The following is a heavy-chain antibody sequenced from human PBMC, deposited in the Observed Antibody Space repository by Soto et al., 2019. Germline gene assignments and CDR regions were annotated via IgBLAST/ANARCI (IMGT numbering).Heavy chain of an antibody. Sequence: EVQLVESGGGLVKPGGSLRLSCAASGFTFSNAWMSWVRQAPGKGLEWVGRIKSKTDGGTTDYAAPVKDRFTISRDDSKNTLYLQMNSLKTEDTAVYYCTTGDPYYYYGMDVWGQGTTVTVSS. J-gene: IGHJ6*02. CDR2: IKSKTDGGTT. CDR3: TTGDPYYYYGMDV. CDR1: GFTFSNAW. V-gene: IGHV3-15*01.